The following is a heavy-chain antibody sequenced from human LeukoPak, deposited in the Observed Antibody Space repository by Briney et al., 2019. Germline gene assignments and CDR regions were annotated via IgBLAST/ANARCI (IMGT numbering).Heavy chain of an antibody. D-gene: IGHD6-25*01. Sequence: SETLSLTCTVSGGSISSGGYYWSWIRQHPGKGLEWIGYIYYSGSTYYNPSLKSRVIISVDTSKNQFSLKLSSVTAADPAVYYCARVRPDDAFDIWGQGTMVTVSS. CDR3: ARVRPDDAFDI. CDR2: IYYSGST. V-gene: IGHV4-31*03. CDR1: GGSISSGGYY. J-gene: IGHJ3*02.